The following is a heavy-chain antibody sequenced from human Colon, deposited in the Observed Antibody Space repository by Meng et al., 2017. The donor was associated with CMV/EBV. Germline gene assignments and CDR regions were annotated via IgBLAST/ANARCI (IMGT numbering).Heavy chain of an antibody. J-gene: IGHJ4*02. Sequence: GESLKISCAASGFTFSTFWMYWVRQGPGKGLEWVARVKYDGTKTDYADSVKGRFTVSRDNAKEMVYLQMNSLRAEDTAVYYCVKGPKYSDFWTGSDYWGPGTLVTVSS. D-gene: IGHD3-3*01. CDR3: VKGPKYSDFWTGSDY. CDR1: GFTFSTFW. V-gene: IGHV3-74*01. CDR2: VKYDGTKT.